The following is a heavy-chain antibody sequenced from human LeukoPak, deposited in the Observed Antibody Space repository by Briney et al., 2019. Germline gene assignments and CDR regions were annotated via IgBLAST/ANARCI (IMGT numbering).Heavy chain of an antibody. CDR2: ISYDGSNK. J-gene: IGHJ2*01. D-gene: IGHD6-19*01. Sequence: GRSLRLSCAASGFTFSSYAMHWVRQAPGKGLEWVAVISYDGSNKYYADSVKGRFTISRDNSKNTLYLQMNSLRAEDTAVYYCAKTAVAGTHGDWYFDLWGRGTLVTVSS. V-gene: IGHV3-30-3*01. CDR3: AKTAVAGTHGDWYFDL. CDR1: GFTFSSYA.